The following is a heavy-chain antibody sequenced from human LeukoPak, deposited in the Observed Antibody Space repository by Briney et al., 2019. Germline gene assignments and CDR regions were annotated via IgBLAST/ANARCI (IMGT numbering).Heavy chain of an antibody. CDR2: ITSTASAI. CDR1: GFTFSSYS. CDR3: ARQGSGTPDY. Sequence: GGSLRLSCAASGFTFSSYSANWVRQAPGKGLEWVSHITSTASAIYYADSVRGRFTMSRDNARNTVYLQMNSLRVEDTAVYYCARQGSGTPDYWGQGTLVTVSS. J-gene: IGHJ4*02. V-gene: IGHV3-48*01. D-gene: IGHD3-10*01.